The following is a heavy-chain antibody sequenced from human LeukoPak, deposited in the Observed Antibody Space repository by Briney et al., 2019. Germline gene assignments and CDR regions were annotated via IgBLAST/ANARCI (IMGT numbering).Heavy chain of an antibody. V-gene: IGHV1-2*02. CDR3: ARSGSGWYVFDY. J-gene: IGHJ4*02. Sequence: ASVKVSCKASGYNFRAYYIHWVRQAPGQGLEWLGYIRPMTGDTNYAQKFQGRVTMTRDTSISTAYMELSRLRSDDTAVYYCARSGSGWYVFDYWGQGTLVTVSS. CDR1: GYNFRAYY. D-gene: IGHD6-19*01. CDR2: IRPMTGDT.